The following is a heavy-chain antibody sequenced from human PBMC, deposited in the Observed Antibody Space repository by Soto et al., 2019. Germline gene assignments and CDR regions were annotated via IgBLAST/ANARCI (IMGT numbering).Heavy chain of an antibody. Sequence: SETLSLTCTVSGGSISSSSYYWGWIRQPPGKGLEWIGSIYYSGSTYYNPSLRSRVTISVDTSKNQFSLKLSSVTAADTAVYYCARHWSGIAAAGNWGDYDAFDIWGQGTMVTVSS. J-gene: IGHJ3*02. CDR3: ARHWSGIAAAGNWGDYDAFDI. V-gene: IGHV4-39*01. CDR1: GGSISSSSYY. CDR2: IYYSGST. D-gene: IGHD6-13*01.